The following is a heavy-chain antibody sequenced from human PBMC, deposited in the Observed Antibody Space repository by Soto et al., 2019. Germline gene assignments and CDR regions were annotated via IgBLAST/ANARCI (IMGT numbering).Heavy chain of an antibody. CDR1: GYSFTSYW. CDR3: ARHVSGDFPHYYSGIDV. Sequence: GESLKISCKGSGYSFTSYWIGWVRQMPGKGLEWMGIIYPGDSDTRYSPSFQGQVTISADKSISTAYLQWSSLKASDTAMYYCARHVSGDFPHYYSGIDVWGQGTTVTGSS. CDR2: IYPGDSDT. D-gene: IGHD4-17*01. J-gene: IGHJ6*02. V-gene: IGHV5-51*01.